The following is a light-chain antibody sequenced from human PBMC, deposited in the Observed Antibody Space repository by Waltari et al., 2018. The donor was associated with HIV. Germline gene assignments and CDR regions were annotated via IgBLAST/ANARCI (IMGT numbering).Light chain of an antibody. CDR2: RNN. CDR1: TSNVSTNY. J-gene: IGLJ2*01. Sequence: QSVLAQPRSVSGTPGQTVNISCSGSTSNVSTNYVSWYQQVTGVAPKLLIYRNNQRPSGVPDRFSGSKSGTSASLAISGLRTEDEAEYYCAVWDDRLSGRLFGGGTKVTVL. V-gene: IGLV1-47*01. CDR3: AVWDDRLSGRL.